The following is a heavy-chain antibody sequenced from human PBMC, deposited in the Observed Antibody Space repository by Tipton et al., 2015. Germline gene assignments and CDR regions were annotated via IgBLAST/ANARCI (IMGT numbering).Heavy chain of an antibody. V-gene: IGHV4-38-2*02. CDR2: MHHNGDA. CDR3: ATLQGPRYFDY. J-gene: IGHJ4*02. D-gene: IGHD1-1*01. Sequence: TLSLTCTVSGYFISDGHFWGWVRQSLVKGLEWIASMHHNGDAYYNPSLKSRLTIPVDTSKNQFSLRLSSVTAADTAVYYCATLQGPRYFDYWGQGTLVTVSS. CDR1: GYFISDGHF.